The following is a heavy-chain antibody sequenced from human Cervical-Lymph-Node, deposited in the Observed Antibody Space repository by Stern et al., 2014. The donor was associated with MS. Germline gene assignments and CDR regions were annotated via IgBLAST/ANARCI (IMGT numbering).Heavy chain of an antibody. CDR2: ISNDGHEN. CDR1: GFTLRSYG. CDR3: AKDRLFCSGGGCYAMDV. J-gene: IGHJ6*02. D-gene: IGHD2-15*01. V-gene: IGHV3-30*18. Sequence: VQLVQSGGGVVQPGRSLRLSCAASGFTLRSYGMHWVRQAPGKGLEWVAVISNDGHENYYTDSVKGRFSISRDNSKNTLYLQMNSLRTEDTAVYYCAKDRLFCSGGGCYAMDVWGQGTTVTVSS.